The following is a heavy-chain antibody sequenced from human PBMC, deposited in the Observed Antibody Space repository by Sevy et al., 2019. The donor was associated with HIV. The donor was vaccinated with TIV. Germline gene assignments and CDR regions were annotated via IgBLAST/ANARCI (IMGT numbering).Heavy chain of an antibody. CDR3: TTMEYYHNIIGSSSGDY. CDR1: GYTLTKLD. CDR2: FDPEDGDT. D-gene: IGHD3-22*01. Sequence: ASVKVSCKVSGYTLTKLDMHWVRQAPGKGLEWMGGFDPEDGDTFYAQKFQGRVTMTEDTSTDTAYMELSSLRSEDTAVYYCTTMEYYHNIIGSSSGDYWGQGTLVIVSS. J-gene: IGHJ4*02. V-gene: IGHV1-24*01.